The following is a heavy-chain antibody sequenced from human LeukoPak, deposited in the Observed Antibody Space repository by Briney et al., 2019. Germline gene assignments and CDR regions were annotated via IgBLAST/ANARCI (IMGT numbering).Heavy chain of an antibody. CDR2: IYHSGST. D-gene: IGHD6-19*01. V-gene: IGHV4-38-2*02. J-gene: IGHJ5*02. CDR3: ARGQARLAWFDP. Sequence: SETLSLTCTVSGYSISSGYYWGWIRQPPGKGLEWIGSIYHSGSTYYNPSLKSRVTMSLDTSKNQFSLRLRSVTAADTAVYYCARGQARLAWFDPWGQGTPVIVSP. CDR1: GYSISSGYY.